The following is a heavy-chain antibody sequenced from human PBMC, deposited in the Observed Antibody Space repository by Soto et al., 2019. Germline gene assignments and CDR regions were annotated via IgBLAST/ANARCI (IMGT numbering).Heavy chain of an antibody. V-gene: IGHV4-30-4*01. CDR1: GGSISSGDYY. J-gene: IGHJ6*02. CDR3: DCGRGELPTYYYYYYGMDV. Sequence: QVQLQESGPGLVKPSQTLSLTCTVSGGSISSGDYYWSWIRQPPGQGLEWIGYIYYSGSTYYNTSLKSRVTISVDTSKNQFSLKLSSVTAADTAVYYGDCGRGELPTYYYYYYGMDVWGQGTTVTVSS. CDR2: IYYSGST. D-gene: IGHD1-26*01.